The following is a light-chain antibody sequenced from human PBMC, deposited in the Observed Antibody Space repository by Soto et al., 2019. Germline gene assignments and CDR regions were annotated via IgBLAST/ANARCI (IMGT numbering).Light chain of an antibody. CDR2: GAS. CDR3: QQSGSSFLFT. CDR1: QSVSSTN. V-gene: IGKV3-20*01. J-gene: IGKJ3*01. Sequence: EIVLTQSPGTLSLSPGERVTLSCRASQSVSSTNLAWYQQKPGQAPRLLIYGASSRATGIPDRFSGSGSGTDFTLTISRLDPEDFAVYYCQQSGSSFLFTFGPGTKVDI.